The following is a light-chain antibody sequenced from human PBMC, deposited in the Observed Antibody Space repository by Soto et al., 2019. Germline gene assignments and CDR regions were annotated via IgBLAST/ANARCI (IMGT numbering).Light chain of an antibody. CDR2: DVS. CDR1: SSNIGGSNS. CDR3: SSYTSVTNATVV. Sequence: QSALTQPASVSGSPGQSITISCTGTSSNIGGSNSVSWYQQHPGKAPKLLIYDVSNWPSGVSNRFSGSKSGNTASLTISGLQAEDEADYYCSSYTSVTNATVVFGGGTKLTVL. J-gene: IGLJ2*01. V-gene: IGLV2-14*01.